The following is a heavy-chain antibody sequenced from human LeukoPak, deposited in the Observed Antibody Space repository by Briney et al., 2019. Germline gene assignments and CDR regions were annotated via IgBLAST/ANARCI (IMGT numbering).Heavy chain of an antibody. D-gene: IGHD3-22*01. Sequence: GRSLRLSCAASGFTFSNHAFHWVRQAPGKGLEWVSAISGSGGSTYYADSVKGRFTISRDNSKNTLYLQMNSLRAEDTAVYYCAKGAHHDSSGYYFLFDYWGQGTLVTVSS. V-gene: IGHV3-23*01. CDR1: GFTFSNHA. CDR3: AKGAHHDSSGYYFLFDY. CDR2: ISGSGGST. J-gene: IGHJ4*02.